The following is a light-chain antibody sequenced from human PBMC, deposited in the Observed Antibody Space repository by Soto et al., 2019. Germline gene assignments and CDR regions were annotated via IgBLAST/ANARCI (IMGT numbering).Light chain of an antibody. V-gene: IGLV2-14*03. CDR1: SSDVGGYNF. CDR3: NSYTTISTLV. Sequence: QSVLTQPASVSGSPGQSITISCTGTSSDVGGYNFVSWYQQHPGKAPKLMIYEVTSRPSGVSNRFSGSKSGNTASLTISGPQAEDEADYYCNSYTTISTLVFGTGTKVTVL. J-gene: IGLJ1*01. CDR2: EVT.